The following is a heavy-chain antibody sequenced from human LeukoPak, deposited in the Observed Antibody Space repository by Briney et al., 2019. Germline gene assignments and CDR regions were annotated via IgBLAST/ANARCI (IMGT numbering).Heavy chain of an antibody. D-gene: IGHD3-9*01. Sequence: PGGSLRLSCAASGSTFSSYAMSWVRQAPGKGLEWVSAISGSGGSTYYADSVKGRFTISRDNSKNTLYLQMNSLRAEDTAVYYCAKNYDILTGYIDYWGQGTLVTVSS. CDR2: ISGSGGST. CDR3: AKNYDILTGYIDY. J-gene: IGHJ4*02. CDR1: GSTFSSYA. V-gene: IGHV3-23*01.